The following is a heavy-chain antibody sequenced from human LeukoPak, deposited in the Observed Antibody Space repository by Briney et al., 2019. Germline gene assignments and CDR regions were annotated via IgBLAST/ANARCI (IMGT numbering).Heavy chain of an antibody. CDR3: ARSSFYDSSGYYLDY. CDR1: GFXFSSYE. D-gene: IGHD3-22*01. Sequence: GSLRLSCAASGFXFSSYEMNWVRQAPGKGLEWVSYISSSGSTIYYADSVKGRFTISRDNAKNSLYLQMNSLRAEDTAVYYCARSSFYDSSGYYLDYWGQGTLVTVSS. V-gene: IGHV3-48*03. J-gene: IGHJ4*02. CDR2: ISSSGSTI.